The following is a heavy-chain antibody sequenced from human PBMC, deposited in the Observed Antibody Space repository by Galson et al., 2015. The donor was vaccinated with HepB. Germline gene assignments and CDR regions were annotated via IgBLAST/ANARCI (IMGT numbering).Heavy chain of an antibody. CDR1: GGTFSSYA. D-gene: IGHD3-3*01. V-gene: IGHV1-69*04. CDR2: IIPILGIA. J-gene: IGHJ4*02. CDR3: ARETDLGALDY. Sequence: SVKVSCKASGGTFSSYAISWVRQAPGQGLEWMGRIIPILGIANYAQKFQGRVTITADKSTSTAYMELSSLRSEDTAVYYCARETDLGALDYWGQGTLVTVSS.